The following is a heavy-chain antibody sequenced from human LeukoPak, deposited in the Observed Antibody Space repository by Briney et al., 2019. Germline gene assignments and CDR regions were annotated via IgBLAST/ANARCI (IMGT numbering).Heavy chain of an antibody. J-gene: IGHJ6*03. D-gene: IGHD2-15*01. V-gene: IGHV1-2*02. CDR1: GYTFTGYY. Sequence: ASVTVSCKASGYTFTGYYMHWVRQAPGQGLEGMGWTNPNSGGTNYAQKFEGRVTITRDTSISTVYMELSTLGSEDTGVYYCARVYSYYMDVWGKGTTVTVSS. CDR2: TNPNSGGT. CDR3: ARVYSYYMDV.